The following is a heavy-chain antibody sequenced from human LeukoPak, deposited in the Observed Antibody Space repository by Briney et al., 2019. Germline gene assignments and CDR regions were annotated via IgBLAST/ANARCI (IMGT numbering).Heavy chain of an antibody. D-gene: IGHD2-21*02. CDR2: IYDEGTT. V-gene: IGHV4-59*01. Sequence: PSETLSLTCSVSGGSINGNYWTWIRQPPGKGLEWIGNIYDEGTTNYNPSLESRLTMSIDTSASHFSLTLGSVTAADTAVYYCARVFRGAVTANWFELWGQGTLVSVSS. CDR3: ARVFRGAVTANWFEL. J-gene: IGHJ5*02. CDR1: GGSINGNY.